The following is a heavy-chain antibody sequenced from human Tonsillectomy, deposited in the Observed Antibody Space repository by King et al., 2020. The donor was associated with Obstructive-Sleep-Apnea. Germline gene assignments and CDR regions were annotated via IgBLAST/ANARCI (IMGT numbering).Heavy chain of an antibody. CDR1: GFTFSRYW. J-gene: IGHJ4*02. V-gene: IGHV3-7*03. D-gene: IGHD3-22*01. CDR3: GRFRWYYDADGHFDY. Sequence: VQLVESGGGLVQPGGSLRLSCAASGFTFSRYWMSWVRQAPGKGLEWVAKKNQDGREKIYVDSVKGRFSISRDNAKNSVSLQMNSLRAEDTAVYYCGRFRWYYDADGHFDYWGQGSLVTVSS. CDR2: KNQDGREK.